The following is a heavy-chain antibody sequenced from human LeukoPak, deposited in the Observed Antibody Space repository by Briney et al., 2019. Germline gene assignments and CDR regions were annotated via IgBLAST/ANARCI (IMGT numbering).Heavy chain of an antibody. CDR1: GFTFSSYW. D-gene: IGHD6-19*01. Sequence: GGSLRLSCAASGFTFSSYWMHWVRQAPGKGLEWVAVVTYDGNNQYYADSVKGRFTVSRDNSRNTVNLQMNSLRGEDTAVYYCARAPVRGAVAGVDYWGQGTLVTVSS. CDR2: VTYDGNNQ. CDR3: ARAPVRGAVAGVDY. J-gene: IGHJ4*02. V-gene: IGHV3-30-3*01.